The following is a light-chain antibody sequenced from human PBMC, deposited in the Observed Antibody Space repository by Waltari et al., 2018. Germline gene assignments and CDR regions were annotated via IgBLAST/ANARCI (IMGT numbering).Light chain of an antibody. Sequence: SCRARQRISRALAWYQQNPGQAPRLLIYGASNRATGIPDRFSGSGSGTDFSLIISRLEPEDFAVYYCRHYVSLPVTFGQGTKVEIK. CDR2: GAS. V-gene: IGKV3-20*01. CDR1: QRISRA. J-gene: IGKJ1*01. CDR3: RHYVSLPVT.